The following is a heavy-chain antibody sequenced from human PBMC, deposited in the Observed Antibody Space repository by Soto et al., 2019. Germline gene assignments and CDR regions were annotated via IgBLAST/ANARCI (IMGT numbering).Heavy chain of an antibody. CDR2: IYYSGST. J-gene: IGHJ6*02. CDR3: ARDRVVTIFGVVSPDGMDV. V-gene: IGHV4-59*01. Sequence: PSETLSLTXTVSGGSISSYYWSWIRQPPGKGLEWIGYIYYSGSTNYNPSLKSRVTISVDTSKNQFSLKLSSVTAADTAVYYCARDRVVTIFGVVSPDGMDVWGQGTTVTVSS. CDR1: GGSISSYY. D-gene: IGHD3-3*01.